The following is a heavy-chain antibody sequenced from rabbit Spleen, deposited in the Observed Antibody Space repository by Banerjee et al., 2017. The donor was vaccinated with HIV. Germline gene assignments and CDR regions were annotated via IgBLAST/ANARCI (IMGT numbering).Heavy chain of an antibody. CDR3: ARDSGSSFSSYGMDL. Sequence: QEELEESGGGLVKPEGSLTLTCTASGVSFSANSYMCWVRQAPGKGLGWIACIDTGSSSFTYFAHWAKGRFTISKASSTTVTLRMTSLTAADRATYFCARDSGSSFSSYGMDLWGQGTLVTVS. V-gene: IGHV1S45*01. CDR2: IDTGSSSFT. CDR1: GVSFSANSY. J-gene: IGHJ6*01. D-gene: IGHD8-1*01.